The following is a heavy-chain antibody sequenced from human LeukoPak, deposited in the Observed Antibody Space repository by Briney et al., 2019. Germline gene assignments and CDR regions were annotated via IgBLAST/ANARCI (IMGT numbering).Heavy chain of an antibody. D-gene: IGHD6-19*01. Sequence: PETLSLTRALYRGSFSGHYWNWLRQTPRRRVEWIGKIDHRGSTHYNPPLTSRVTISLDTAKNTFSLKLTSVTVADRSVYYCARGRFFPSGCPGTHYYGMDVWGRGTTVTVSS. J-gene: IGHJ6*02. CDR3: ARGRFFPSGCPGTHYYGMDV. CDR2: IDHRGST. CDR1: RGSFSGHY. V-gene: IGHV4-34*01.